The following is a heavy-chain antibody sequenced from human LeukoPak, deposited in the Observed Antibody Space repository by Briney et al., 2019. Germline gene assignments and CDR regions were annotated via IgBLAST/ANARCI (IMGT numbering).Heavy chain of an antibody. J-gene: IGHJ4*02. V-gene: IGHV1-2*06. D-gene: IGHD6-6*01. CDR3: ATSIIAARRGFDF. CDR1: GYTFTDYY. CDR2: INPNSGGT. Sequence: ASVKVSCKASGYTFTDYYMHWVRQAPGQGLEWMGRINPNSGGTNYAQNFQGRVTLTGDTSISTAYMELNRLTSDDTAVYYCATSIIAARRGFDFWGQGTLVTVSS.